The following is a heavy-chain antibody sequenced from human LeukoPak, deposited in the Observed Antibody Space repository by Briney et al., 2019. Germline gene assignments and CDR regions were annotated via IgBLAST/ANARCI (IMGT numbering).Heavy chain of an antibody. CDR2: ISAYNGNT. V-gene: IGHV1-18*04. Sequence: ASVKVSCKASGYTFTSCGISWVRQAPRQGLEWMGWISAYNGNTNYAQKLQGRVTMTTDTSTSTAYMELRSLRSDDTAVYYCARVSMDIVVVPAAIGYYGMDVGGKGTTVTVSS. D-gene: IGHD2-2*03. CDR3: ARVSMDIVVVPAAIGYYGMDV. J-gene: IGHJ6*04. CDR1: GYTFTSCG.